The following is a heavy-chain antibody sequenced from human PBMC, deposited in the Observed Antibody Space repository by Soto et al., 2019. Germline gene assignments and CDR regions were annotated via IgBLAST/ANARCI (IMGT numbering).Heavy chain of an antibody. Sequence: ASVKVYCKFSGYTLTELSMHWVRQAPGKGLEWMGGFDPEDGETIYAQKFQGRVTMTEDTSTDTAYMELSSLRSDDTAIYHCARGDSTDCSNGVCSFFYNHDMDVWGQGTTVTVSS. D-gene: IGHD2-8*01. CDR1: GYTLTELS. CDR3: ARGDSTDCSNGVCSFFYNHDMDV. CDR2: FDPEDGET. J-gene: IGHJ6*02. V-gene: IGHV1-24*01.